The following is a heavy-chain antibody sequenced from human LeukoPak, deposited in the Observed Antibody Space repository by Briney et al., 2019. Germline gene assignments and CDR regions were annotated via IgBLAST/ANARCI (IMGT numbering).Heavy chain of an antibody. CDR2: ISSSSSTI. J-gene: IGHJ4*02. Sequence: GGSLRLSCAASGFTFSSYSMNWVRQAPGKGLEWVSYISSSSSTIYYADSVKGRFTISRDNAKNSLYLQMNSLRAEDTAVYYCARDAAIYGSGXYGDYWGQGTLVTVSS. CDR1: GFTFSSYS. CDR3: ARDAAIYGSGXYGDY. D-gene: IGHD3-10*01. V-gene: IGHV3-48*04.